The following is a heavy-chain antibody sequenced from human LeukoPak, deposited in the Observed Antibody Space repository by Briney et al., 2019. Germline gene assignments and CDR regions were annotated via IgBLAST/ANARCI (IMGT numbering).Heavy chain of an antibody. CDR2: INEDGRET. CDR1: GFTFRKYW. V-gene: IGHV3-7*01. D-gene: IGHD4-11*01. J-gene: IGHJ4*02. Sequence: GGSLRLSCAVSGFTFRKYWLSWVRQAPGKGLEWVANINEDGRETYYVDSVKGRFTISRDNAKSSLYLQMNSLRVEDTAIYHCARSPTSDIGYWGRGTLVTVSS. CDR3: ARSPTSDIGY.